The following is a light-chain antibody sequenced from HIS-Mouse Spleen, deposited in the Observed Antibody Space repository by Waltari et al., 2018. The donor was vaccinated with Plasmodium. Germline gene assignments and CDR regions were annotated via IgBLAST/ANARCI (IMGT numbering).Light chain of an antibody. CDR2: EGS. V-gene: IGLV2-23*03. J-gene: IGLJ2*01. CDR1: SSDVGSYNH. Sequence: QSALTQPASVSGSPGQSITISCTGTSSDVGSYNHVSWYQQHPGKAPKLMIYEGSKPPSGVSNRFSGSKSGNTASLTISGLQAEDEADYYCCSYAGSSTFVVFGGGTKLTVL. CDR3: CSYAGSSTFVV.